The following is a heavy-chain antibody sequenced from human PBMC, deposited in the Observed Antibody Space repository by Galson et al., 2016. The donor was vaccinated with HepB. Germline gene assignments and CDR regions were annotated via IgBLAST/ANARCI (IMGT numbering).Heavy chain of an antibody. CDR2: ISSRSRTI. J-gene: IGHJ6*02. Sequence: SLRLSCAASGFTFSSYNMNWVRQAPGKGLEWVSYISSRSRTIYYADSVRGRFTVSRDNDKNLLFLQMNSLRGEDTAVYYCASPPHLSGNNLYYFYGMDAWGQGTTVIVSS. V-gene: IGHV3-48*01. CDR3: ASPPHLSGNNLYYFYGMDA. D-gene: IGHD1-26*01. CDR1: GFTFSSYN.